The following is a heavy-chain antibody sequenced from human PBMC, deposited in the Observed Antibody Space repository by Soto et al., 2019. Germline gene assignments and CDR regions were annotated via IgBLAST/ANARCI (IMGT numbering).Heavy chain of an antibody. J-gene: IGHJ4*02. CDR2: VSFSGTS. V-gene: IGHV4-39*02. D-gene: IGHD3-3*01. CDR1: GGSVTRSDYY. CDR3: AGHAGVPVADF. Sequence: QLLLQESGPRLVKPSETLSLICSVSGGSVTRSDYYWGWIRQPPGKGLEWVASVSFSGTSYYNPSRGPRVTVSVDRAKNHFTLQPCSLIAADTTLCFSAGHAGVPVADFWGSGTRVTVSS.